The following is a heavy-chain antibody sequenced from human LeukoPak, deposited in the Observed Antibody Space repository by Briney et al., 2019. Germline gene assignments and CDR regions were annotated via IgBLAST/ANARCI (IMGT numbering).Heavy chain of an antibody. J-gene: IGHJ3*02. CDR3: AWGSYDSSGYYYDDAFDI. V-gene: IGHV4-39*01. CDR1: GGSISSSSYY. CDR2: IYYSGST. D-gene: IGHD3-22*01. Sequence: PSETLSLTCTVSGGSISSSSYYWGWIRQPPGKGLEWIGSIYYSGSTYYNPSLKSRVTISVDTSKNQFSLKLSSVTAADTAVYYCAWGSYDSSGYYYDDAFDIWGQGTMVTVSS.